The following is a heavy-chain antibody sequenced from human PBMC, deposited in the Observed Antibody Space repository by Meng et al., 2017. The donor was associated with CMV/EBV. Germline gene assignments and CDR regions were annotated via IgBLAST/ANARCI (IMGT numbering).Heavy chain of an antibody. J-gene: IGHJ6*02. CDR1: GFTFSSYW. D-gene: IGHD6-6*01. CDR3: ARDLYSSSSGYYYYGMDV. Sequence: GESLKISCAASGFTFSSYWMHWVRQAPGKGLVWVSRINSDGSSTSYADSVNGRFTISRDNAKNTLYLQMNSLRAEDTAVYYCARDLYSSSSGYYYYGMDVWGQGTTVTVSS. V-gene: IGHV3-74*01. CDR2: INSDGSST.